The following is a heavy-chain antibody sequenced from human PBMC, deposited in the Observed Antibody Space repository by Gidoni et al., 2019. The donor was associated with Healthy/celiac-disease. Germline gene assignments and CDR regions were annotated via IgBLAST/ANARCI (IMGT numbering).Heavy chain of an antibody. Sequence: QLQLQESGPGLVKPSETLSLTCTVSGGSISSSSYYWGWIRQPPGQGLEWIGSIYYSWSTYYNPSLKSRVTISVDTSKNQFSLKLSSVTAADTAVYYCASYSSSWYWYFDLWGRGTLVTVSS. D-gene: IGHD6-13*01. CDR2: IYYSWST. CDR1: GGSISSSSYY. V-gene: IGHV4-39*01. J-gene: IGHJ2*01. CDR3: ASYSSSWYWYFDL.